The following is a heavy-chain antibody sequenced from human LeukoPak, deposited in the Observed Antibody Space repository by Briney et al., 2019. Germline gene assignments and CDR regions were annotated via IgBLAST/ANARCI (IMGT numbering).Heavy chain of an antibody. V-gene: IGHV3-48*01. CDR3: ARSLKFYSFDY. CDR1: GFTFSTYN. CDR2: ISTNSGTI. D-gene: IGHD4-11*01. Sequence: QPGGSLRLSCAASGFTFSTYNMNWVRQAPGKGLEWVSYISTNSGTIPYADSVKGRFTISRDNAKNSLYLQMNSLRAEDTAVYYCARSLKFYSFDYWGQGSLVTVS. J-gene: IGHJ4*02.